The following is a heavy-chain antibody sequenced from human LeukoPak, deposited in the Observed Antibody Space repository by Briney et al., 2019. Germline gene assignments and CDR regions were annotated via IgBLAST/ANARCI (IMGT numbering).Heavy chain of an antibody. Sequence: GGSLRLSCVASGFTFGKYWMSWVRQAPGKGLEWVANIKLDGSEKNYVDSVKGRFTISRDNTKNSLYLQMNSLRAEDTAVYYCAKGPRSYIVVVPAAKYFDYWGQGTLVTVSS. CDR1: GFTFGKYW. CDR2: IKLDGSEK. CDR3: AKGPRSYIVVVPAAKYFDY. V-gene: IGHV3-7*03. J-gene: IGHJ4*02. D-gene: IGHD2-2*01.